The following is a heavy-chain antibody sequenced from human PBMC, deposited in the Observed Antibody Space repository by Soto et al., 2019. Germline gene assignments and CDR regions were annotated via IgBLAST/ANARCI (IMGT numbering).Heavy chain of an antibody. CDR2: INYSGST. Sequence: SETLSLTCTVSGASISSSRYYWGWIRQPPGKGLEWIANINYSGSTYYNPSLKSRVSISVDTSKNQFSLKLTSVTAADTAVFYCARPAKEGNIDAFHIWGQGTMVTVSS. J-gene: IGHJ3*02. V-gene: IGHV4-39*01. CDR1: GASISSSRYY. CDR3: ARPAKEGNIDAFHI.